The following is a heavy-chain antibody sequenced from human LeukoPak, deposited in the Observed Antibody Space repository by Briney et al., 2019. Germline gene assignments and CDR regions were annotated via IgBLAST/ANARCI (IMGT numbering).Heavy chain of an antibody. Sequence: PSETLSLTCAVYGGSFSGYYWSWIRQPPGKGLEWIGEINHSGSTNYNPSLKSRVTISVDTSKNQFSLKLSSVTAADTAVYYCARRALWFGELLYSFFTNNWFDPWGQGTLVTVSS. CDR1: GGSFSGYY. CDR3: ARRALWFGELLYSFFTNNWFDP. V-gene: IGHV4-34*01. J-gene: IGHJ5*02. D-gene: IGHD3-10*01. CDR2: INHSGST.